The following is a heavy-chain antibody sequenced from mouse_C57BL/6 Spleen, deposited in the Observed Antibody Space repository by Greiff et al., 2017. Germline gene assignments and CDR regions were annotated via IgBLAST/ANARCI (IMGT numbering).Heavy chain of an antibody. CDR1: GYSFTSYY. V-gene: IGHV1-66*01. CDR2: IYPGSGNT. D-gene: IGHD1-1*01. J-gene: IGHJ4*01. CDR3: ARGYGSDYAMDY. Sequence: QVQLQQSGPELVKPGASVKISCKASGYSFTSYYIHWVKQRPGQGLEWIGWIYPGSGNTKYNEKFKGKATLTADTSSSTAYMQLSSLTSEDSAVYYCARGYGSDYAMDYWGQGTSVTVSS.